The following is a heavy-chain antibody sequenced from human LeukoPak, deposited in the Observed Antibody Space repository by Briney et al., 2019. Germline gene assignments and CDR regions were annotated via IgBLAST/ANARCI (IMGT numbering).Heavy chain of an antibody. CDR1: GGSISSSSYY. D-gene: IGHD6-13*01. CDR3: ARPSIQDYTGGWYKY. CDR2: IYYSGST. Sequence: SETLSLTCTVSGGSISSSSYYWGWIRQPPGKGLEWIGSIYYSGSTYYNPSLKSRVTISVDTSKNQFSLKLSSVTAADTAMYYCARPSIQDYTGGWYKYWGQGTLVTVSS. V-gene: IGHV4-39*07. J-gene: IGHJ4*02.